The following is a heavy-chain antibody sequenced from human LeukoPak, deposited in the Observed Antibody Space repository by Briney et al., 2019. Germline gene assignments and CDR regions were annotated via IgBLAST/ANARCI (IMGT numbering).Heavy chain of an antibody. D-gene: IGHD6-13*01. J-gene: IGHJ3*02. Sequence: LEALSLTCTVSLYSISSGYYWGWFGQPPGKGLDWIGSIYHSGSAYYNPSLKSRVTISVETSKNQFSLKLSSVTAADTAVYYCARGRGIAAAKLTDDAFDIWGQGTMVTVSS. CDR1: LYSISSGYY. V-gene: IGHV4-38-2*02. CDR2: IYHSGSA. CDR3: ARGRGIAAAKLTDDAFDI.